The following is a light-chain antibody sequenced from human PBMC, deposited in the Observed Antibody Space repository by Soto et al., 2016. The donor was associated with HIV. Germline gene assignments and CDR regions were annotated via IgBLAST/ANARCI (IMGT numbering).Light chain of an antibody. Sequence: DIQITQFPSTLSASIGDRVTITCRASQSVSVWLAWYQQKPGRAPQLLIFGASSLESGVPSRFSGSGSGTEFTLTINSLQPEDFATYHCQQVNSYPITFGPGTTVDIK. CDR3: QQVNSYPIT. J-gene: IGKJ3*01. CDR1: QSVSVW. CDR2: GAS. V-gene: IGKV1-5*01.